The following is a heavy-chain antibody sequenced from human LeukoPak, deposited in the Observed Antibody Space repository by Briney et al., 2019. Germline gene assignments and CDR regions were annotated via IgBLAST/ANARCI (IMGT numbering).Heavy chain of an antibody. CDR2: IYYSGST. Sequence: PSETLSLTCTVSGGGISSGGYSWSWIRQHPGKGLEWIGYIYYSGSTYYNPSLKSRISISVDTSLNQFCPKLNSVISRGMAGEFCARDGDGYGRFDYWGQGTLVTVSS. D-gene: IGHD2-21*02. CDR3: ARDGDGYGRFDY. V-gene: IGHV4-31*03. J-gene: IGHJ4*02. CDR1: GGGISSGGYS.